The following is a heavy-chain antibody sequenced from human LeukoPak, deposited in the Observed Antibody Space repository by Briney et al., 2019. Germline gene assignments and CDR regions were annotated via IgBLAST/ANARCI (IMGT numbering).Heavy chain of an antibody. J-gene: IGHJ3*02. CDR2: INHSGST. V-gene: IGHV4-34*01. Sequence: PSETLSLTCAVYGGSFSGYYWSWIRQPPGKGLEWIGEINHSGSTNYNPSLKSRVTISVDTSKNQFSLKLSSVTAADTAVYYCARGRDAFDIWGQGTMVTVSP. CDR1: GGSFSGYY. CDR3: ARGRDAFDI.